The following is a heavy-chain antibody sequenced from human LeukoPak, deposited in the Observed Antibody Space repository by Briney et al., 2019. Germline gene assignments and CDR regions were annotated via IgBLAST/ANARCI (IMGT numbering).Heavy chain of an antibody. CDR1: GGSISSYY. Sequence: SETLSLTCTVSGGSISSYYWSWIRQPPGKGLEWIGYIYYSGSTNYNPSLKSRVTISVDTSKNQFSLKLSSVTAADTAVYYCARPPTYMVRGVIRPDDAFDIWGQGTMVTVSS. CDR2: IYYSGST. V-gene: IGHV4-59*01. J-gene: IGHJ3*02. CDR3: ARPPTYMVRGVIRPDDAFDI. D-gene: IGHD3-10*01.